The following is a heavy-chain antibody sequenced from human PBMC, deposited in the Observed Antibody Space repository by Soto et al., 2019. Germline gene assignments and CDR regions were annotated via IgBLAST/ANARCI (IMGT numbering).Heavy chain of an antibody. D-gene: IGHD6-19*01. V-gene: IGHV1-69*13. CDR3: ARGVAVAGHYYYYGMDV. CDR2: IIPIFGTA. Sequence: PVKVSCKASGGTFSSYAISWVRQAPGQGLEWMGGIIPIFGTANYAQKFQGRVTITADESTSTAYMELSSLRSEDTAVYYCARGVAVAGHYYYYGMDVWGQGTTVTVSS. CDR1: GGTFSSYA. J-gene: IGHJ6*02.